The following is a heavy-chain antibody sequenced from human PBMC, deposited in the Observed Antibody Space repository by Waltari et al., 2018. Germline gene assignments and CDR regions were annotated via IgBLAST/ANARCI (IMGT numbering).Heavy chain of an antibody. D-gene: IGHD6-13*01. CDR2: IYHSGTT. J-gene: IGHJ4*02. CDR3: ARGIASADVDY. V-gene: IGHV4-4*02. Sequence: QVQLHESGPGLVKTSGTLSLTCAISGASISMNHWWSWVRRPPGKGLEWIGEIYHSGTTNYNPSLKSRVTISVDTSKNQFSLQLTSVTVADTAVYYCARGIASADVDYWGQGTLVTVSS. CDR1: GASISMNHW.